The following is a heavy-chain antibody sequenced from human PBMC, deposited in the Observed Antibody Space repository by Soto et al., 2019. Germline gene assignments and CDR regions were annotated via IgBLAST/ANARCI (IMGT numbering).Heavy chain of an antibody. J-gene: IGHJ4*02. CDR2: VYWDDSK. V-gene: IGHV2-5*02. CDR1: GFSLSTRDVG. D-gene: IGHD2-2*01. CDR3: AHCRGGVASF. Sequence: QITLNESGPTLVKPTQTLTLTCTFSGFSLSTRDVGVGWIRQPPGEALEWLGVVYWDDSKTYSPSLESRLTNTKGHHKNQVVLRMTKMDPVDTATYYCAHCRGGVASFWGQGTLVTVSS.